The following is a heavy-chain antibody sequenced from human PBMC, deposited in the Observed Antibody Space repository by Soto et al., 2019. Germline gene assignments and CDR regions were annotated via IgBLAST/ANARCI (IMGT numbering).Heavy chain of an antibody. Sequence: QVQLVESGGGVVQPGRSLRLSCAASGFTFSSYAMHWVRQAPGKGLEWVAVISYDGSNKYYADSVKGRFTISRDNSKNTLYLQMNSLRAEDTAVYYCARDGGAEEWLRFGSLDYWGQGSLVTVSS. CDR1: GFTFSSYA. D-gene: IGHD5-12*01. CDR2: ISYDGSNK. J-gene: IGHJ4*02. V-gene: IGHV3-30-3*01. CDR3: ARDGGAEEWLRFGSLDY.